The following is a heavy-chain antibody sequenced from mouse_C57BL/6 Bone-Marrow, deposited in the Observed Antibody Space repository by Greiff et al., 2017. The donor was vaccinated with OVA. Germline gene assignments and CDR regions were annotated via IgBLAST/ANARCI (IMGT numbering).Heavy chain of an antibody. D-gene: IGHD1-1*01. Sequence: VKLMESGAELARPGASVKLSCKASGYTFTSYGISWVKQRTGPGLEWIGELYPRSGNTYYNEKFKGKATLTADKSSRTSYMELRSLTSEDSAVYCGARQDGSSYYYAMDYWGQGTSVTVSS. CDR2: LYPRSGNT. CDR1: GYTFTSYG. CDR3: ARQDGSSYYYAMDY. J-gene: IGHJ4*01. V-gene: IGHV1-81*01.